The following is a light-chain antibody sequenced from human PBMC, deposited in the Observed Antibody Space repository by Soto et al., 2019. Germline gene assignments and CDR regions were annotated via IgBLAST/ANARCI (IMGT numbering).Light chain of an antibody. CDR1: SSNIGAGYD. CDR3: CSYGGTFYV. CDR2: GNS. Sequence: QSVLTQPPSVSGAPGQRVTISCTGSSSNIGAGYDVHWYQQLPGTAPKLLIYGNSNRPSGVPDRFSGSKSGTSASLAITGLQAEDEADYDCCSYGGTFYVFGTGTKVTVL. V-gene: IGLV1-40*01. J-gene: IGLJ1*01.